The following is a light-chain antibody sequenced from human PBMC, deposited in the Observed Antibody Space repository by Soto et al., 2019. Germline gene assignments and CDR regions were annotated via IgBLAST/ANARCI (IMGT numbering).Light chain of an antibody. Sequence: DIQMTQSPSSLSASVGDRVTITCQASQDIAKYLNWYQQKTGNAPKLLIYDASELHAGDPSRFSGSGSVTDFTFTISSVKPEAFATYDGQQYDDLLSFGGGTKVEIK. V-gene: IGKV1-33*01. J-gene: IGKJ4*01. CDR1: QDIAKY. CDR3: QQYDDLLS. CDR2: DAS.